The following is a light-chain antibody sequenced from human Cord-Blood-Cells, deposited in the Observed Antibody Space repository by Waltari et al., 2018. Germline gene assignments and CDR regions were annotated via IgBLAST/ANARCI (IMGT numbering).Light chain of an antibody. CDR3: SSYTSSSTLGV. CDR2: DVS. Sequence: QSALTQPASVSGSPGQSHTISCTGTSSDAGGYNYVSWYHQHPGKAPKLMIYDVSNRPSGVSKRFSGSKSGNTASLTISVLQAEDEADYYCSSYTSSSTLGVFGGGTKLTVL. J-gene: IGLJ3*02. CDR1: SSDAGGYNY. V-gene: IGLV2-14*03.